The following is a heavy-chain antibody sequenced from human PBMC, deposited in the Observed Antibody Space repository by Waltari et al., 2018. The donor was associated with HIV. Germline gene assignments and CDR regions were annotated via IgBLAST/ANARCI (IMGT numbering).Heavy chain of an antibody. Sequence: GDTFTSYGISWVRQAPGQGLEWMGWISAYNGNTNYAQKLQGRVTMTTDTSTSTAYMELRSLRSDDTAVYYCARASPGIAVAGSKQFDYWGQGTLVTVSS. CDR3: ARASPGIAVAGSKQFDY. CDR1: GDTFTSYG. CDR2: ISAYNGNT. V-gene: IGHV1-18*01. D-gene: IGHD6-19*01. J-gene: IGHJ4*02.